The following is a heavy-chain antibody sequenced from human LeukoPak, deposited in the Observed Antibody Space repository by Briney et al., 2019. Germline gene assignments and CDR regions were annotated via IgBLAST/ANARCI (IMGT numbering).Heavy chain of an antibody. CDR2: INWNGGST. D-gene: IGHD5-18*01. CDR1: GGSISTYY. CDR3: GREAGIPPNTQQWPTSVDY. Sequence: ETLSLTCTVSGGSISTYYWSWVRQAPGKGLEWVSGINWNGGSTGYADSVRGRFTISRDNAKNSLYLQMNSLRAEDTALYYCGREAGIPPNTQQWPTSVDYWGQGTLVTVSS. V-gene: IGHV3-20*04. J-gene: IGHJ4*02.